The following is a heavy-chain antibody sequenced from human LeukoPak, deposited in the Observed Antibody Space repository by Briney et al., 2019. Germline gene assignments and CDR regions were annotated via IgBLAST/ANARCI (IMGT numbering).Heavy chain of an antibody. CDR2: VYPSGST. J-gene: IGHJ3*02. Sequence: SETLSLTCTVSGGSISSFHWSWVRQTAGKALELMGRVYPSGSTTYNPSLKSRVTLSLDTSKNQFSLNLSSVTAADTAVYYCARNKCAMCAFDIWGQGTMVTVSS. CDR3: ARNKCAMCAFDI. CDR1: GGSISSFH. V-gene: IGHV4-4*07.